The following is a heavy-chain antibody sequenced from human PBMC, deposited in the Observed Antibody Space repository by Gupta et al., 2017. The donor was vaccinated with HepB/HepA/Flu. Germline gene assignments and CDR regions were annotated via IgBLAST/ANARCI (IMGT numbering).Heavy chain of an antibody. J-gene: IGHJ4*02. D-gene: IGHD7-27*01. Sequence: EVQLVESGGGVVQPGGSLRLSCAAAGFSFASHWMDWFRQAPGKGLEWVANIKQDGTEKYYVDSVKGRFTISRDNTKNSVYLQMNNLRDEDTAIYDCVSGDLFDYWGQGTLVTVSS. V-gene: IGHV3-7*01. CDR1: GFSFASHW. CDR3: VSGDLFDY. CDR2: IKQDGTEK.